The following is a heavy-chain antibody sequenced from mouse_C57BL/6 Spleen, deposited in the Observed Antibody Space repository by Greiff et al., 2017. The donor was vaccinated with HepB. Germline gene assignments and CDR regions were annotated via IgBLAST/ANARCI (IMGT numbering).Heavy chain of an antibody. CDR3: AREDYGRRFAY. V-gene: IGHV5-4*01. CDR1: GFTFSSYA. Sequence: EVQLVESGGGLVKPGGSLKLSCAASGFTFSSYAMSWVRQTPEKRLEWVATISDGGSYTYYPDNVKGRFTISRDNAKNNLYLQMSHLKSEDTAMYYCAREDYGRRFAYWGQGTLVTVSA. CDR2: ISDGGSYT. J-gene: IGHJ3*01. D-gene: IGHD1-1*01.